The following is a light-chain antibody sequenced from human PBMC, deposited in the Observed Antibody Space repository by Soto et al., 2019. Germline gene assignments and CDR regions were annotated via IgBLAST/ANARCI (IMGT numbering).Light chain of an antibody. CDR2: WAS. Sequence: DIVMTQSPDSLAVSLGERATINCKSRQSILSRSDNKNYLAWYQQKSGQPPKLLIYWASTLKSGVPERFSGSGSVTDFTLTISGLQAEDVAFYYCQQSYSAPLTFGGGTKVEIK. V-gene: IGKV4-1*01. CDR3: QQSYSAPLT. CDR1: QSILSRSDNKNY. J-gene: IGKJ4*01.